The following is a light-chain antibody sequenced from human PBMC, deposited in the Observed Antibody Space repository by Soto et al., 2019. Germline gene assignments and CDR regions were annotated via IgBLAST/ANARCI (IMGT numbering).Light chain of an antibody. CDR1: QSIGSG. CDR2: KAT. CDR3: QHYTDFHYT. V-gene: IGKV1-5*03. J-gene: IGKJ2*01. Sequence: DIQMTQSPSTLSASVGDGVTITCRASQSIGSGLAWYQQKPGKAPKLLIYKATNLQTGVPSRFSGSGSGTDFSLTLSSLQPVDSATYYCQHYTDFHYTFGQGTKVEI.